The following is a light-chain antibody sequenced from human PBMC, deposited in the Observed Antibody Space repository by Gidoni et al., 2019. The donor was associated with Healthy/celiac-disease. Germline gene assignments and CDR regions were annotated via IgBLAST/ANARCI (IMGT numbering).Light chain of an antibody. CDR2: DAS. CDR3: QQRRNWPQLT. V-gene: IGKV3-11*01. CDR1: QSVSSY. Sequence: EIVLTQSPATLSLSPGERATLSCRASQSVSSYLAWYQQKPGQAPRLLIYDASNRATGIPARFSGSGSGTDFTLTISSLEPEDFAVYYCQQRRNWPQLTFGGXTKVEIK. J-gene: IGKJ4*01.